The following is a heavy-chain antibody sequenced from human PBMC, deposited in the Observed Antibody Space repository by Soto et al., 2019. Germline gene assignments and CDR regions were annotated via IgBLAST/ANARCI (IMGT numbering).Heavy chain of an antibody. Sequence: QVHLVQSGGEVKKPGASVKVSCKASGYPFTSSGFSWVRQAPGQGLEWLGWISAYNGNTLYARKFKGRVTMTTDTSTSTACMELGSLRSDDTAVYYCATDPYCGSAPGCSALDAWGQGTTVTVSS. CDR3: ATDPYCGSAPGCSALDA. J-gene: IGHJ6*02. V-gene: IGHV1-18*04. CDR1: GYPFTSSG. CDR2: ISAYNGNT. D-gene: IGHD2-21*01.